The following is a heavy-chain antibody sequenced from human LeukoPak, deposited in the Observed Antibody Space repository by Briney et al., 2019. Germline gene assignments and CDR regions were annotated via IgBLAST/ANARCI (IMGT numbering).Heavy chain of an antibody. CDR1: GFTVSSNY. Sequence: GGSLRLSCAASGFTVSSNYMSWVRQAPGKGLEWVSVIYSGGSTYYADSVKGRFTISRDNSKNTLYLQMNSLRAEDTAVYYCAREATRPYYYDSSGYYGSFDPWGQGTLVTVSS. J-gene: IGHJ5*02. D-gene: IGHD3-22*01. CDR3: AREATRPYYYDSSGYYGSFDP. CDR2: IYSGGST. V-gene: IGHV3-53*01.